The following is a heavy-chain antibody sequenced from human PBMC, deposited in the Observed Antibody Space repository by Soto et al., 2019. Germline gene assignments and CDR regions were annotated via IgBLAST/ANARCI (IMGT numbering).Heavy chain of an antibody. CDR1: GCAFSSYW. CDR3: ARGSDSSSWETYYYYYYMDV. Sequence: GGSLRLSCAASGCAFSSYWMHWVRQAPGKGLVWVSRINSDGSSTSYADSVKGRFTISRDNAKNTLYLQMNSLRAEDTAVYYCARGSDSSSWETYYYYYYMDVWGKGTTVTVSS. CDR2: INSDGSST. V-gene: IGHV3-74*01. J-gene: IGHJ6*03. D-gene: IGHD6-13*01.